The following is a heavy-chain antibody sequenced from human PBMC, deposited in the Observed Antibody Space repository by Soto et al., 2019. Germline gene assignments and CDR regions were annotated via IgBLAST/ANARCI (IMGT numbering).Heavy chain of an antibody. CDR3: AKGWTEVDL. D-gene: IGHD2-15*01. CDR1: GFTFTNFA. CDR2: VGVNAGST. J-gene: IGHJ3*01. V-gene: IGHV3-23*01. Sequence: GGSLRLSCAASGFTFTNFAMNWVGQAPGKGLEWVSTVGVNAGSTYYADSVKGRFTISRDNSKNALYVQMNSLRVDDTAVYYCAKGWTEVDLWGQGTMVTVS.